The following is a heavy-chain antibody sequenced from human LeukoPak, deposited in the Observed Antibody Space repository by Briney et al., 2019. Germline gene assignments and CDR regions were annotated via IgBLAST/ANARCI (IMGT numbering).Heavy chain of an antibody. V-gene: IGHV3-30*04. D-gene: IGHD6-13*01. J-gene: IGHJ4*02. CDR1: GFTFSSYA. Sequence: GGSLRLSCAASGFTFSSYAMHWVRQAPGKGLEWVAVISYDGSNKYYADSVKGRFTISRDNSKNTLYPQMNSLRAEDTAVYYCAREGIAAAEVGNYWGQGTLVTVSS. CDR3: AREGIAAAEVGNY. CDR2: ISYDGSNK.